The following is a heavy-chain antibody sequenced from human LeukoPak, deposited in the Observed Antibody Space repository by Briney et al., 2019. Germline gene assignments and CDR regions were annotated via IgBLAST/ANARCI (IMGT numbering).Heavy chain of an antibody. CDR2: INPNSGGT. V-gene: IGHV1-2*02. Sequence: ASVKLSCKGSGYTFTGCYMHWVRQAPGQGLEWMGWINPNSGGTDYAQKFQGRVTMTRDTSISTAYMELSRLRSDDTAVYYCARVVGATTFYFDYWGQGTLVTVSS. J-gene: IGHJ4*02. D-gene: IGHD1-26*01. CDR3: ARVVGATTFYFDY. CDR1: GYTFTGCY.